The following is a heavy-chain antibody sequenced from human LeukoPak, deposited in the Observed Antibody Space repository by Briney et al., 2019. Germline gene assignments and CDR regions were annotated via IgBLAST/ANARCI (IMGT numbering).Heavy chain of an antibody. J-gene: IGHJ5*02. CDR3: ARVPAAIHNWFDP. CDR1: GYTFTGYY. D-gene: IGHD2-2*02. CDR2: INPNSGGT. V-gene: IGHV1-2*02. Sequence: ASVKVSCKASGYTFTGYYMHWVRQAPGQGLEWMGWINPNSGGTNYAQKFQGRVTMTRDTSISTAYMELSRLRSDDTAVYYCARVPAAIHNWFDPGGQGTLVTVSS.